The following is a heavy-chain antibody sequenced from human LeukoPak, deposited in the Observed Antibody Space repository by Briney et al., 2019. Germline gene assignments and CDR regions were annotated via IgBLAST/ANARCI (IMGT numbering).Heavy chain of an antibody. Sequence: PGGSLRLSCAASGFTFSNYGMHWVRQAPGKGLEWVAVIWYDGSNKYYADSVKGRFTISRDNSKNTLYLQMNSLRAEDTAVYYCARDIGIAVAGSFDYWGQGTLVTVSS. CDR3: ARDIGIAVAGSFDY. V-gene: IGHV3-33*01. CDR2: IWYDGSNK. J-gene: IGHJ4*02. CDR1: GFTFSNYG. D-gene: IGHD6-19*01.